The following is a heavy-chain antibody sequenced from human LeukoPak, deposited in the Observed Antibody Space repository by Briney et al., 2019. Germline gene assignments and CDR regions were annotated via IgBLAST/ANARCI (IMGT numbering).Heavy chain of an antibody. J-gene: IGHJ4*02. CDR2: ISSSSSTI. D-gene: IGHD2-21*02. Sequence: GGSLRLSCAASGFTFSSYSMTWVRQAPGKGLEWVSYISSSSSTIHYADSVKGRFTISRDNAKNSLYLQMNSLRAEDTAVYYCARSLISGNSDFGYWGQGTLVTVSS. CDR3: ARSLISGNSDFGY. CDR1: GFTFSSYS. V-gene: IGHV3-48*01.